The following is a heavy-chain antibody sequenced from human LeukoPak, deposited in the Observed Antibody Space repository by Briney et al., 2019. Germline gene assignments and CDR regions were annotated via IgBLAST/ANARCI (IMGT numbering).Heavy chain of an antibody. V-gene: IGHV3-7*01. D-gene: IGHD3-3*01. CDR3: ARERYYDFWSGLDKNYYYYYMDV. Sequence: GGSLRLSCAASGFTFSSYWMSWVRQAPGKGLERVANIKQDGSEKYYVDSVKGRFTISRDNAKNSLYLQMNSLRAEDTAVYYCARERYYDFWSGLDKNYYYYYMDVWGKGTTVTVSS. CDR1: GFTFSSYW. CDR2: IKQDGSEK. J-gene: IGHJ6*03.